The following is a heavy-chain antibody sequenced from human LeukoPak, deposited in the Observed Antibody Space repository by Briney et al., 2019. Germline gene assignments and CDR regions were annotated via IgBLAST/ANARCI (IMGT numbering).Heavy chain of an antibody. CDR1: GYTFPSYG. D-gene: IGHD2-15*01. V-gene: IGHV1-18*01. Sequence: AAVTVSCKASGYTFPSYGISWVRQAPGQGLEGMGLISAYNGNTNYPQQLQGRVTITTDTSTSTAYMELRSLRSDDTAVYYCARGVAGYFDYWGQGTLVTVSS. CDR3: ARGVAGYFDY. J-gene: IGHJ4*02. CDR2: ISAYNGNT.